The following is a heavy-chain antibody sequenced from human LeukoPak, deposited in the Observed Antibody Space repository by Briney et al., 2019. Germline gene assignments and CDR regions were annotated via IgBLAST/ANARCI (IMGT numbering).Heavy chain of an antibody. CDR3: ARHGIAVAGYDY. V-gene: IGHV4-59*08. Sequence: SETLSLTCTVSGGSISSYYWSWIRQPPGKGLEWIGYIYYSGSTNCNPSLKSRVTISVDTSKNQFSLKLSSVTAADTAVYYCARHGIAVAGYDYWGQGTLVTVSS. CDR2: IYYSGST. D-gene: IGHD6-19*01. CDR1: GGSISSYY. J-gene: IGHJ4*02.